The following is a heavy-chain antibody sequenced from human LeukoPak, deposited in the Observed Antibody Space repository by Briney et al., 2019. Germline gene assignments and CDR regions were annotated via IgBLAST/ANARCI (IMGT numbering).Heavy chain of an antibody. CDR2: MNPNSGNT. D-gene: IGHD6-13*01. J-gene: IGHJ6*02. Sequence: ASVKVSCKASGYTFTSYDINWVRQATRQGLEWMGWMNPNSGNTGYAQKFQGRVTMTRNTSISTAYMELSSLRSEDTAVYYCARGEYSSSWYSHYYGMDVWGQGTTVTVSS. CDR3: ARGEYSSSWYSHYYGMDV. CDR1: GYTFTSYD. V-gene: IGHV1-8*01.